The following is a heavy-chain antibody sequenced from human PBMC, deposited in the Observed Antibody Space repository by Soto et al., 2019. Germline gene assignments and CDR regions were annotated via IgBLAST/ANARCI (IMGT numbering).Heavy chain of an antibody. CDR2: INAGNGNT. CDR3: ARGVVVVAATWDY. V-gene: IGHV1-3*01. CDR1: GYTFTSYA. Sequence: QVQLVQSGAEVKKPGASVKVSCKASGYTFTSYAMHWVRQAPGQRLEWMGWINAGNGNTKYSQKFQGRVTITRDTSASTAYMELSSLRSEDTAVYYCARGVVVVAATWDYWGQGTLVTVSS. J-gene: IGHJ4*02. D-gene: IGHD2-15*01.